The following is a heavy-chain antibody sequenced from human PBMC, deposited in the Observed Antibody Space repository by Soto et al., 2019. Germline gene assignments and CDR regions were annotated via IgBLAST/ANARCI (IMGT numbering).Heavy chain of an antibody. D-gene: IGHD3-10*01. J-gene: IGHJ6*02. CDR2: IYYSGST. CDR3: ARARAVWFGELLYYYGMDV. CDR1: GGSVSSGSYY. Sequence: PSETLSLTCTVSGGSVSSGSYYWSWLRQPPGKGLEWIGYIYYSGSTNYNPSLKSRVTISVDTSKNQFSLKLSSVTAADTAVYYCARARAVWFGELLYYYGMDVWGQGTTVTVSS. V-gene: IGHV4-61*01.